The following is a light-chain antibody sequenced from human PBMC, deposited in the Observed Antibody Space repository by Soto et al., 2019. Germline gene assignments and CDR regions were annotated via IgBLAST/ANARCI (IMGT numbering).Light chain of an antibody. J-gene: IGKJ5*01. CDR1: QSVTTN. Sequence: EIVMTQSPATLSVSPGERATLSCRATQSVTTNLAWYQQKPGRAPRLLIYNASTRATGVPARFSGSVSGTEGTLTISSLKSEDGSVYYCQHRMNWPLTFGQGTRLEIK. CDR2: NAS. V-gene: IGKV3-15*01. CDR3: QHRMNWPLT.